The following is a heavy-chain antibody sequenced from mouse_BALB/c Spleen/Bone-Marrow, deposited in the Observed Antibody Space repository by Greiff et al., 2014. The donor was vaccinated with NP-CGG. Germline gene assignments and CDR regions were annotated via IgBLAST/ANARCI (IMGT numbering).Heavy chain of an antibody. J-gene: IGHJ4*01. V-gene: IGHV1-14*01. CDR1: GYTFTSYV. D-gene: IGHD2-10*02. CDR3: ARGGYGNVYYAMDY. CDR2: INPYNDGT. Sequence: EVQLQQSGPGLVKPGASVKMSCKASGYTFTSYVMHWVKQKPGQGLEWIGYINPYNDGTKYNEKFKGKATLTSDKSSSTAYMELSSLTSEDSAVYYCARGGYGNVYYAMDYWGQGTSVTVSS.